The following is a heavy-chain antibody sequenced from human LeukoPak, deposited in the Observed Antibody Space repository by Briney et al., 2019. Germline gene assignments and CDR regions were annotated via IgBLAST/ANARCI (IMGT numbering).Heavy chain of an antibody. J-gene: IGHJ4*02. CDR3: ARDEGGYSYVKINYFDY. CDR1: GGSISSSSYY. Sequence: PSETLPLTCTVSGGSISSSSYYWGWIRQPPGKGLEWIGSIYYSGSTYYNPSLKSRVTISVDTSKNQFSLKLSSVTAADTAVYYCARDEGGYSYVKINYFDYWGQGTLVTVSS. V-gene: IGHV4-39*07. D-gene: IGHD5-18*01. CDR2: IYYSGST.